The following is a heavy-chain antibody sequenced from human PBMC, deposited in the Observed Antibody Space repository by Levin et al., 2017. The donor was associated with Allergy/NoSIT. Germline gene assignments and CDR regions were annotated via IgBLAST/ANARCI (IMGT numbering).Heavy chain of an antibody. D-gene: IGHD4-11*01. CDR3: ARDVTSNYAVASDY. V-gene: IGHV1-18*01. CDR1: GYTFTSYG. J-gene: IGHJ4*02. CDR2: ISAYNGNT. Sequence: ASVKVSCKASGYTFTSYGISWVRQAPGQGLEWMGWISAYNGNTNYAQKLQGRVTMTTDTSTSTAYMELRSLRSDDTAVYYCARDVTSNYAVASDYWGQGTLVTVSS.